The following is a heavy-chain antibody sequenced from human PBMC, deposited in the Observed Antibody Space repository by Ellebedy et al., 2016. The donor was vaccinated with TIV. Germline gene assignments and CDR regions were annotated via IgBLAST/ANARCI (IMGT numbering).Heavy chain of an antibody. D-gene: IGHD6-6*01. CDR2: MIPNSGYT. Sequence: ASVKVSXKASRYTFTSYDIIWVRQATGQGLEWMGWMIPNSGYTVYAQNFQGRVTMTEDTASDIAYMELSSLRSEDTAVYYCATKKLAGVAYYSYYMDVWGRGTTVTVSS. CDR3: ATKKLAGVAYYSYYMDV. J-gene: IGHJ6*03. CDR1: RYTFTSYD. V-gene: IGHV1-8*01.